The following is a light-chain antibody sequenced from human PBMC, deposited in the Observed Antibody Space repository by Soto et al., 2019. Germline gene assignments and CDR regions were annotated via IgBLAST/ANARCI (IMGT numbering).Light chain of an antibody. CDR3: QQYSSPPPT. CDR2: GAS. Sequence: VVLTQSPGTLSLSPGGRATLSCRASQSVKSNYIAWYQQKPGQAPRLLIYGASSRATGIPDRFSRSGSGTDITLTISRLEPEDFAMYFCQQYSSPPPTFGQGTKVEIK. J-gene: IGKJ1*01. CDR1: QSVKSNY. V-gene: IGKV3-20*01.